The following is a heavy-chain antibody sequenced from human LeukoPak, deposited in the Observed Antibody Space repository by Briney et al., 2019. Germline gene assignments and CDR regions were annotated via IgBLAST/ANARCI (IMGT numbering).Heavy chain of an antibody. CDR3: ARIAAAGTGYFDY. D-gene: IGHD6-13*01. V-gene: IGHV4-34*01. Sequence: SETLSLTCAVYGGSFSGYYWSWIRQPPGEGLEWIGEINHSGSTNYNPSLKSRVTISVDTSKNQFSLKLSSVTAADTAVYYCARIAAAGTGYFDYWGQGTLVTVSS. J-gene: IGHJ4*02. CDR1: GGSFSGYY. CDR2: INHSGST.